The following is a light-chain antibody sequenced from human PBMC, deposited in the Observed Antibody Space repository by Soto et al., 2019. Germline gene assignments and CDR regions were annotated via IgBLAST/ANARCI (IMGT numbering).Light chain of an antibody. J-gene: IGLJ1*01. CDR3: SSYAGSNNYV. Sequence: QPVLTQPPSASGSPGQSVTISCTGTSSDVGGYKYVSWYQQYPGKAPKLMIYAVSKRPSGVPDRFSGSKSGNTASLTVSGLQAEDEADYYCSSYAGSNNYVFGTGTKVTVL. CDR2: AVS. CDR1: SSDVGGYKY. V-gene: IGLV2-8*01.